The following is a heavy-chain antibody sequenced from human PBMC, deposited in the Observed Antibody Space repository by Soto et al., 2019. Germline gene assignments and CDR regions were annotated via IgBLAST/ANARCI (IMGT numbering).Heavy chain of an antibody. CDR1: GYRFTSWT. V-gene: IGHV1-3*01. Sequence: ASVKVSCKASGYRFTSWTIHWVRQAPGKSLESMGWIDAGNGITKYSQKFQDRVTITRDTSARTAYMELNSLRSEDTAVYYCARWRGAFVSWGQGALVTVSS. D-gene: IGHD1-26*01. CDR3: ARWRGAFVS. J-gene: IGHJ4*02. CDR2: IDAGNGIT.